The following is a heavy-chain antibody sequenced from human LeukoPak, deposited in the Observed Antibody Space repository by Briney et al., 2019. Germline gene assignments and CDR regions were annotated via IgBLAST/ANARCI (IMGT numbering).Heavy chain of an antibody. CDR3: ARGRRSVLMVYAKYNWFDP. D-gene: IGHD2-8*01. Sequence: SETLSLTCAVCGGSFSGYYWSWIRQPPGKGLEWIGEINHSGSTNYNPSLKSRVTISVDTSKNQFSLKLSSVTAADTAVYYCARGRRSVLMVYAKYNWFDPWGQGTLVTVSS. V-gene: IGHV4-34*01. CDR1: GGSFSGYY. CDR2: INHSGST. J-gene: IGHJ5*02.